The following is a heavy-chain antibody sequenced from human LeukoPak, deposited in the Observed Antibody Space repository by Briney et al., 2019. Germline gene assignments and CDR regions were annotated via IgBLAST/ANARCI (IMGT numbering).Heavy chain of an antibody. D-gene: IGHD3-22*01. Sequence: PGGSLRLSCAASGFTFTIYTMTWVRQAPGKGLEWVSAISGNGFSTYYADSVKGRFTISRDNSEDALYLQMNSLRAEDTAVYYCARKEDSSGYYYFDYWGQGTLVTVSS. CDR3: ARKEDSSGYYYFDY. CDR1: GFTFTIYT. CDR2: ISGNGFST. J-gene: IGHJ4*02. V-gene: IGHV3-23*01.